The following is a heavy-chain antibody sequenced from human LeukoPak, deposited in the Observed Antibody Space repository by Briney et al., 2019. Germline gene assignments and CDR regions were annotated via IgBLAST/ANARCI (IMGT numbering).Heavy chain of an antibody. Sequence: GASVKVSCKASGNTFTSYDINWVRQATAQGLEWMGWMNPTSGNVGYAQNFQGRLTMTRNTPMSTAYMELSSLTSEDTAVYFCARVRSDYPGRGFPRNARDVWGQGTTVTVSS. CDR3: ARVRSDYPGRGFPRNARDV. V-gene: IGHV1-8*01. CDR1: GNTFTSYD. D-gene: IGHD4/OR15-4a*01. CDR2: MNPTSGNV. J-gene: IGHJ6*02.